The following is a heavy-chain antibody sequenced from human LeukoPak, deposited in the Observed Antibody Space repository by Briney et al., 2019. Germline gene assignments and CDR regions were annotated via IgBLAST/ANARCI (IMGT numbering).Heavy chain of an antibody. CDR3: AKGGAVAGTNY. Sequence: PGGSLRLSCTVSGFTLSSYEMSWIRQAPGKGLEWVSSIDYSGGSSYYADSVKGRFTISRDDSKNTLYLQMNSLRAEDTAVYYCAKGGAVAGTNYWGQGTLVTVSS. V-gene: IGHV3-23*01. CDR1: GFTLSSYE. J-gene: IGHJ4*02. D-gene: IGHD6-19*01. CDR2: IDYSGGSS.